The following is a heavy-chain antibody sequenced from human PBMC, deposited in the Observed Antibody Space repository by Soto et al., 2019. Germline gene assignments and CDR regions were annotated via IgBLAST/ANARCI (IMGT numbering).Heavy chain of an antibody. Sequence: PSQTLSLTCAISGDSVSSNSAAWNWIRQSPSRGLEWLGRTYYRSKWYNDYAVSVKSRITISPDTSKNQFSLQLNSVTPEDTAVYYCARASGYDYSHYYYYGMDVWGQGTTVTVS. CDR2: TYYRSKWYN. V-gene: IGHV6-1*01. CDR1: GDSVSSNSAA. CDR3: ARASGYDYSHYYYYGMDV. D-gene: IGHD5-12*01. J-gene: IGHJ6*02.